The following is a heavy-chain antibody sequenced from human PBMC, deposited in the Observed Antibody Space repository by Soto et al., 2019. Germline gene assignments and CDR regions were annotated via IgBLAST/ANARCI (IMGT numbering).Heavy chain of an antibody. J-gene: IGHJ4*02. Sequence: EVQLVESGGGLVKPGGSLRLSCAASGFIFNDAWMNWVRQAPGKGLEWVGRIRSESDGGTTDYAAPVKDRFIISREDSKNMVSLQMDSLKTEDTAVYFCTTGWSSKDYWGQGTLVTVSS. V-gene: IGHV3-15*01. CDR2: IRSESDGGTT. CDR1: GFIFNDAW. CDR3: TTGWSSKDY. D-gene: IGHD6-13*01.